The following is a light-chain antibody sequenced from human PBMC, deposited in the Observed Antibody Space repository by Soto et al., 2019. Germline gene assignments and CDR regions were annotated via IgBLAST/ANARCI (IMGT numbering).Light chain of an antibody. V-gene: IGKV3-20*01. CDR3: QQYVSPPIT. J-gene: IGKJ5*01. Sequence: EIVLTQSPASLSAYPGERANLSCRASEIIANNLAWYQQRPGQAPRLLIYGASSRATGIPDRFSGSGTGTDFTLTISRLEPEDFAVYYCQQYVSPPITFGQGTRLEIK. CDR2: GAS. CDR1: EIIANN.